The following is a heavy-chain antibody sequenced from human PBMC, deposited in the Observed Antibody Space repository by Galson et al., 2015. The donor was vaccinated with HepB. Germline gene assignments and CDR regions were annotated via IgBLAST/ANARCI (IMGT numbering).Heavy chain of an antibody. D-gene: IGHD3-16*01. CDR1: GVTVNISH. CDR3: GTSQNRWGPDGFDI. J-gene: IGHJ3*02. CDR2: MYSDDNT. Sequence: SLRLSCAASGVTVNISHMGWVRQAPGKGLEWVSMMYSDDNTYYADSVKGRFTISRDSSGNTLNLRMNSLRAEDTAVYYCGTSQNRWGPDGFDIWGQGTMVTVSS. V-gene: IGHV3-53*01.